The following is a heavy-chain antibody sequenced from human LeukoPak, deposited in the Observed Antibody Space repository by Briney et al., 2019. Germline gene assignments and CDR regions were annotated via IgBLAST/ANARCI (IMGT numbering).Heavy chain of an antibody. Sequence: PGGSLRLSCAASGFTFSSYAMHWVRQAPGKGLEYVSAISSNGGSTYYANSVKGRFTISRDNSKNTLYLQMGSLRAEDMAVYYCAREEINFWSGLTTDYWGQGTLVTVSS. D-gene: IGHD3-3*01. V-gene: IGHV3-64*01. J-gene: IGHJ4*02. CDR1: GFTFSSYA. CDR3: AREEINFWSGLTTDY. CDR2: ISSNGGST.